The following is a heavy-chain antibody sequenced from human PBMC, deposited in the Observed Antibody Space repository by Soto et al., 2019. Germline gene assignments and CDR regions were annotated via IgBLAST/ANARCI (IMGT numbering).Heavy chain of an antibody. V-gene: IGHV3-23*01. J-gene: IGHJ3*01. CDR1: GFTFSSYA. CDR3: STDKLPHYYESRGTLDALDL. CDR2: ISGSGGST. Sequence: HPGGSLRLSCAASGFTFSSYAMSWVRQAPGKGLEWVSAISGSGGSTYYADSVKGRFTISRDNSKNTLYLQMNSLRAEDTAVYYCSTDKLPHYYESRGTLDALDLWGQGTMVT. D-gene: IGHD3-22*01.